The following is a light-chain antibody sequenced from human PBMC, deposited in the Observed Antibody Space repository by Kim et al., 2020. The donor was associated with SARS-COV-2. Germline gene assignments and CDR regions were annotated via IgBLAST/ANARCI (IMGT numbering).Light chain of an antibody. Sequence: SYELTQPPSVSVSPGQAASITCSGDRLGTTRVCWYQQRPGQSPVLIIYQDNMRPSGIPERFSGSTSGNTATLTIRAIQGIDEADYYCQAWDSTSVVFGGGTQLTVL. J-gene: IGLJ3*02. CDR1: RLGTTR. CDR2: QDN. V-gene: IGLV3-1*01. CDR3: QAWDSTSVV.